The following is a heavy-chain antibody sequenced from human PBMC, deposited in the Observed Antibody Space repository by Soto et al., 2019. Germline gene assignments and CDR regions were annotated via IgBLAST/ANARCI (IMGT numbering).Heavy chain of an antibody. Sequence: EVQLVESGGGLVQPGGSLRLSCAASGFIFSRYEMAWVRRAPGKGLEWLSYISSSDNTIYYADSLRGRFTISRDNARDSLFLHMNSLRAEDTALYYCVRLDFYGSGSIDTWGQGTLVTVSS. V-gene: IGHV3-48*03. CDR1: GFIFSRYE. CDR3: VRLDFYGSGSIDT. D-gene: IGHD3-10*01. CDR2: ISSSDNTI. J-gene: IGHJ5*02.